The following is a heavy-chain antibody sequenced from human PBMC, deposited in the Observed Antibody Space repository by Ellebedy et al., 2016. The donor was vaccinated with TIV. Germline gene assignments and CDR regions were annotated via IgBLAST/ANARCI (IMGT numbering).Heavy chain of an antibody. J-gene: IGHJ4*02. CDR1: GFTFSSYA. Sequence: GGSLRLSXAASGFTFSSYAMSWVRQAPGKGLEWVSAISGSGGSTYYADSVKGRFTISRDNSKNTLYLQMNSLRAEDTAVYYCAKDPNIHYGSGSYYPYYFDYWGQGTLVTVSS. D-gene: IGHD3-10*01. CDR2: ISGSGGST. CDR3: AKDPNIHYGSGSYYPYYFDY. V-gene: IGHV3-23*01.